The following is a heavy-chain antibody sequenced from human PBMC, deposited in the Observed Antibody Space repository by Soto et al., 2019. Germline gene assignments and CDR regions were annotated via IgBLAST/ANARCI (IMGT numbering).Heavy chain of an antibody. J-gene: IGHJ6*02. Sequence: ASVKVSCKASGGTFSTYIISWVRQAPGQGLEWTGRIIPILGIANYAQKFQGRVTITRDTSASTAYMELSSLRSEDTAVYYCAIAAAGNHYYYYYDVLDFRGQGTTVTVSS. CDR3: AIAAAGNHYYYYYDVLDF. CDR1: GGTFSTYI. CDR2: IIPILGIA. D-gene: IGHD6-13*01. V-gene: IGHV1-69*02.